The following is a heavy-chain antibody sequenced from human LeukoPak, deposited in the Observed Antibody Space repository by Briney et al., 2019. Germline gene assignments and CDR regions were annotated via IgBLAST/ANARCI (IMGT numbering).Heavy chain of an antibody. Sequence: SVKVSCTASGGTFSSYAISWVRQAPGQGLEWMGGIIPIFGTANYAQKFQGRVTITADESTSTAYMELSSLRSEDTAVYYCARDNPSVSYSFDYWGQGTLVTVSS. CDR2: IIPIFGTA. J-gene: IGHJ4*02. CDR1: GGTFSSYA. V-gene: IGHV1-69*13. D-gene: IGHD3-10*01. CDR3: ARDNPSVSYSFDY.